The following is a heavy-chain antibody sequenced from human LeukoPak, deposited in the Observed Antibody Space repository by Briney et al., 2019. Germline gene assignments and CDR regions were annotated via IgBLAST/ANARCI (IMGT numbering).Heavy chain of an antibody. D-gene: IGHD4-17*01. CDR2: IYSGGST. Sequence: PGGSLRLSCAASGFTVSSNYMSWVRQAPGKGLEWVSVIYSGGSTYYADSVKGQFTISRDNSKNTLYLQMNSLRAEDTAVYYCARISSTVMYYYGMDVWGKGTTVTVSS. CDR1: GFTVSSNY. V-gene: IGHV3-53*01. CDR3: ARISSTVMYYYGMDV. J-gene: IGHJ6*04.